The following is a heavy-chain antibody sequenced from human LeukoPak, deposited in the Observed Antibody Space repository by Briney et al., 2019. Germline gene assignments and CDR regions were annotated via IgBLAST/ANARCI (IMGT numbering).Heavy chain of an antibody. CDR3: ARGTPTDYGDYGYFDY. V-gene: IGHV1-69*01. Sequence: SVKVSCKASGGTFSSYAISWVRQAPGQGLEWMGGTIPIFGTANYAQKFQGRVTITADESTSTAYMELSSLRSEDTAVYYCARGTPTDYGDYGYFDYWGQGTLVTVSS. CDR1: GGTFSSYA. J-gene: IGHJ4*02. CDR2: TIPIFGTA. D-gene: IGHD4-17*01.